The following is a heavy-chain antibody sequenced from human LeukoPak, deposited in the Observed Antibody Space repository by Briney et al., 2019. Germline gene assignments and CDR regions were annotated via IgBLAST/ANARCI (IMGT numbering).Heavy chain of an antibody. J-gene: IGHJ3*02. CDR3: ARDRWDEYQLLWRDAFDI. V-gene: IGHV1-18*01. D-gene: IGHD2-2*01. CDR1: GYTFTSYG. CDR2: ISPYNGNT. Sequence: ASVKVSCRASGYTFTSYGISWVRQAPGEGLEWMGWISPYNGNTKSAQKFQSRVTMTTDTSTRTAYMELRSLRSDDTAVYYCARDRWDEYQLLWRDAFDIWGQGTMVTVSS.